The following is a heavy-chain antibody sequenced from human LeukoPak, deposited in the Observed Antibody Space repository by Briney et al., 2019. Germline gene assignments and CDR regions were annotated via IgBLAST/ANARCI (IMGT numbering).Heavy chain of an antibody. CDR2: INTNTGNP. J-gene: IGHJ5*02. Sequence: GASVKVSCKASGYTFTSYAMNWVRQAPGQGLEWMGWINTNTGNPTYAQGFTGRFVFSLDTSVSTAYLQISSLKAEDTAVYYCARHYTTVRGVKGWFDPWGQGTLVTVSS. V-gene: IGHV7-4-1*02. D-gene: IGHD3-10*01. CDR3: ARHYTTVRGVKGWFDP. CDR1: GYTFTSYA.